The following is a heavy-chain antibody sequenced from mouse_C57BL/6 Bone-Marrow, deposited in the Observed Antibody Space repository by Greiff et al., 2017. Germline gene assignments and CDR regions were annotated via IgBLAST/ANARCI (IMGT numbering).Heavy chain of an antibody. Sequence: EVQLEESGGGLVQPGGSMKLSCVASGFTFSNYWMNWVRQSPEKGLEWVAEIRLKSNNYATHYAESVKGRFTISRADSTSSVYLQMNNLRAEDTGIYYCSTAFAYWGQGTLVTVSA. CDR2: IRLKSNNYAT. CDR1: GFTFSNYW. V-gene: IGHV6-6*02. J-gene: IGHJ3*01. D-gene: IGHD4-1*02. CDR3: STAFAY.